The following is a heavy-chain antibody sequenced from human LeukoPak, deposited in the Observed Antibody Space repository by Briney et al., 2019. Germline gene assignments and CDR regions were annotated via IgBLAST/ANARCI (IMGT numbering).Heavy chain of an antibody. V-gene: IGHV1-46*02. D-gene: IGHD3-16*01. CDR3: TRGAGWLIDY. Sequence: ASVKVSCKASGYTFNSYYMHWVRQAPGQGLEWMGRINPSGGSTTYAQKFQGRVTMTRDTSTSTVYMELSSLRSEDTAVYYCTRGAGWLIDYWGQGILVTVSS. CDR2: INPSGGST. J-gene: IGHJ4*02. CDR1: GYTFNSYY.